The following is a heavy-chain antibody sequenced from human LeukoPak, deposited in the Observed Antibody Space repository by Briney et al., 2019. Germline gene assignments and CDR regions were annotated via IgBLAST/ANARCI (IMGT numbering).Heavy chain of an antibody. CDR1: GFTFSSYG. CDR3: ARDAFITMDRGVFGN. J-gene: IGHJ4*02. CDR2: ISYDGSNK. Sequence: PGGSLRLSCAASGFTFSSYGMHWVRQAPGKGLEWVAVISYDGSNKYYADSVKGRFTISRDNSKNTLYLQMNSLRAEDTAVYYCARDAFITMDRGVFGNWGQGTLVTVSS. V-gene: IGHV3-30*03. D-gene: IGHD3-10*01.